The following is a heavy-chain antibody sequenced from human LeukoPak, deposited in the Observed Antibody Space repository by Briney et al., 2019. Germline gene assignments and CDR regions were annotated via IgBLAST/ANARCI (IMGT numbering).Heavy chain of an antibody. CDR2: ISGSAHKI. J-gene: IGHJ4*02. CDR1: GFIFRSYA. V-gene: IGHV3-23*01. D-gene: IGHD5-18*01. CDR3: AGRVTGYSSGYVY. Sequence: PGGSLRLSCAASGFIFRSYAMNWVRQAPEKGLDWVSVISGSAHKIRYADSVKGRFTISRDNSENIVYLQMNNLRAEDTAVYYCAGRVTGYSSGYVYWGQGTLVTVSS.